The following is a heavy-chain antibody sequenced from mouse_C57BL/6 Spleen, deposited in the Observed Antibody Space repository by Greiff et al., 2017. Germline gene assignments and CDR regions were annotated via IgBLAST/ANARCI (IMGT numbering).Heavy chain of an antibody. CDR2: IYPGSGNT. J-gene: IGHJ2*01. CDR3: ARLSYDYDDC. D-gene: IGHD2-4*01. Sequence: QVQLKQSGAELARPGASVKLSCKASGYTFTSYGISWVKQRTGQGLEWIGEIYPGSGNTYYNEKFKGKATLTADKSSSTAYMELRSLTSEDSAVYFCARLSYDYDDCWGQGTTLTVSS. V-gene: IGHV1-81*01. CDR1: GYTFTSYG.